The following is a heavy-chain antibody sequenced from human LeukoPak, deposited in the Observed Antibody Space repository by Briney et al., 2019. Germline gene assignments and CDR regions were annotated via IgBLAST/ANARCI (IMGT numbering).Heavy chain of an antibody. CDR1: GGSISSSNW. CDR2: IYHSGST. D-gene: IGHD1-26*01. Sequence: PSGTLSLTCAVSGGSISSSNWWSWVRQPPGKGLEWIGEIYHSGSTNYNPSLKSRVTISVDKSKNQFSLKLSSVTAADTAVFYCARSIVGATRWFDPWGQGTLVTVSS. CDR3: ARSIVGATRWFDP. V-gene: IGHV4-4*02. J-gene: IGHJ5*02.